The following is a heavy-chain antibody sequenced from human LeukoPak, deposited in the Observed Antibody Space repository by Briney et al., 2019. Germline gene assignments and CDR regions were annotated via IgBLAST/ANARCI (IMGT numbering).Heavy chain of an antibody. V-gene: IGHV1-18*01. Sequence: GASVKVSCKAAGYSFTSYGISWVREAPGQGLGWMGGISAYNSNTNYSQKVQDRVTMTTDTSTSTAYMDLTRLRSDDTAVYYCARDFVRFYYDSSGYYYRADAFDIWGQGTMVTVSS. CDR2: ISAYNSNT. CDR3: ARDFVRFYYDSSGYYYRADAFDI. D-gene: IGHD3-22*01. CDR1: GYSFTSYG. J-gene: IGHJ3*02.